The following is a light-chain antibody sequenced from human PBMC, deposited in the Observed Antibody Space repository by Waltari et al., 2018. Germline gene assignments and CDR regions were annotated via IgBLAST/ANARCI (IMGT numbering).Light chain of an antibody. V-gene: IGKV3-15*01. CDR2: DAS. Sequence: EVVLTQSPATLSVSPGQRATLSCRASQSVNNILAWYQQKPGQAPRLLIYDASTRATDVPARFSGSGSGTQFTLTINSLQSEDFAIYYCQQYYNWPWTFGQGTKVEI. CDR3: QQYYNWPWT. J-gene: IGKJ1*01. CDR1: QSVNNI.